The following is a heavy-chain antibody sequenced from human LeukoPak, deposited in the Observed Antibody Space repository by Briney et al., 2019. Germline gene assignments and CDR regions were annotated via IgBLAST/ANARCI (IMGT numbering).Heavy chain of an antibody. J-gene: IGHJ4*02. Sequence: GGSLRLSCAASGFTFSSYWMHWVRQAPGKGLVWVSRINSDGSSTTYADSVKGRFTISRDNAKNTLYLQMNSLRDEDTAVYYCGRGAGGSYYLDYWGQGALVTVSS. V-gene: IGHV3-74*03. D-gene: IGHD1-26*01. CDR2: INSDGSST. CDR1: GFTFSSYW. CDR3: GRGAGGSYYLDY.